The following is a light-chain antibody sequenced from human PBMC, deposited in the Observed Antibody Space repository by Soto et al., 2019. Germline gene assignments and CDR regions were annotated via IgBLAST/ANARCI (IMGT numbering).Light chain of an antibody. V-gene: IGLV2-11*01. J-gene: IGLJ1*01. CDR1: SSDVGGYNN. CDR2: DVS. CDR3: CSYAGSYYV. Sequence: QSALTQPRSVSGSPGQSVAISCTGTSSDVGGYNNVSWYQQHPGKAPKLMIYDVSNRPSGVPDRFSGSKSGNTDSLTISGLQAEDEADYHCCSYAGSYYVFGTGTKLTVL.